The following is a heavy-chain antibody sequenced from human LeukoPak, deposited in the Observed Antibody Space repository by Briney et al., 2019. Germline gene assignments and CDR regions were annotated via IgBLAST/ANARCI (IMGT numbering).Heavy chain of an antibody. D-gene: IGHD3-3*01. Sequence: SETLSLTCTVSGGSISRSSYIWGWIRQPPGKGLEWIGSIFTSGSTYYNPPLKSRVTMSVDTSKNQFSLKLSSVTAADTAVYYCARLNAPLIYDFWSGYYGGWFDPWGQGTLVTVSS. CDR2: IFTSGST. CDR3: ARLNAPLIYDFWSGYYGGWFDP. J-gene: IGHJ5*02. V-gene: IGHV4-39*01. CDR1: GGSISRSSYI.